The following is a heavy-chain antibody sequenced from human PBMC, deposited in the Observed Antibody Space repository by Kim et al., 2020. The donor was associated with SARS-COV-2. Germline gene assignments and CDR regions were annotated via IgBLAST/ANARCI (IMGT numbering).Heavy chain of an antibody. D-gene: IGHD1-1*01. CDR2: SGST. V-gene: IGHV4-59*01. J-gene: IGHJ4*02. Sequence: SGSTNYDPALKSRVTISVDTAKNQCSLKLSSVTAADTAVYYCARAKRFDYWGQGTLVTVSS. CDR3: ARAKRFDY.